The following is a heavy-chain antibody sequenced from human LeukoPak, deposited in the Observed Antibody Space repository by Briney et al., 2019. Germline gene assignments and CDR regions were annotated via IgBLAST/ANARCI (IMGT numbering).Heavy chain of an antibody. J-gene: IGHJ4*02. V-gene: IGHV4-4*02. CDR3: ARSVAGTWRYFDY. CDR2: IYHSGST. Sequence: SETLSLTCAVSGGSISSSNWWSWVRQPPGKGLEWIGEIYHSGSTNYNPSLKSRVTISVDKSKNQFSLKLSSVTAADTAVYYCARSVAGTWRYFDYWGQGTLVTVSS. D-gene: IGHD6-19*01. CDR1: GGSISSSNW.